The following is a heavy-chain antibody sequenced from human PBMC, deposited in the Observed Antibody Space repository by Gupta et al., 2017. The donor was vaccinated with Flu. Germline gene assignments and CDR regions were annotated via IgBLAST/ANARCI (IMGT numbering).Heavy chain of an antibody. J-gene: IGHJ4*02. CDR2: IKPNTGGT. V-gene: IGHV1-2*02. D-gene: IGHD3-16*01. CDR3: ARGEFYDYICGSTTQAFDF. CDR1: GYTFTGYY. Sequence: QVQLVQSGAEVKKPGASVKVSCKAYGYTFTGYYIHWVRQAPGQGLEWMGWIKPNTGGTNCAQKFQDMVTMTTDTSISTAYMVLTRLRSDATVVHFCARGEFYDYICGSTTQAFDFWGQGTLVTVPS.